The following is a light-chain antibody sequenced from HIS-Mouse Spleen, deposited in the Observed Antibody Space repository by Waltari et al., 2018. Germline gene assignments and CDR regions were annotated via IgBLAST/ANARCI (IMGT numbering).Light chain of an antibody. V-gene: IGLV1-44*01. J-gene: IGLJ2*01. CDR3: AAWDDSLNGVV. CDR1: SSNLGSNT. Sequence: QSVLTQPPSASGTPGQRVTLSCSGSSSNLGSNTVHWYQQLPGTAPKLLIYSNNQRPSGVPDRFSGSKSGTSASLAISGLQSEDEADYYCAAWDDSLNGVVFGGGTKLTVL. CDR2: SNN.